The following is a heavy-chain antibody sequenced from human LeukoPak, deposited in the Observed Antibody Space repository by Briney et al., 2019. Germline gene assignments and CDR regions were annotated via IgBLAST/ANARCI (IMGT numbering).Heavy chain of an antibody. CDR1: GDSVSSSSAA. D-gene: IGHD1-1*01. CDR2: TYYRSKWYN. Sequence: SQTFSLTCAISGDSVSSSSAAWSWIRQSPSRGLEWLGRTYYRSKWYNDYAVSVKSRITINPDTSKNQFSLQLNSMTPEDTAVYYCAREGSEGYLFDYWGQGTLVTVSS. CDR3: AREGSEGYLFDY. J-gene: IGHJ4*02. V-gene: IGHV6-1*01.